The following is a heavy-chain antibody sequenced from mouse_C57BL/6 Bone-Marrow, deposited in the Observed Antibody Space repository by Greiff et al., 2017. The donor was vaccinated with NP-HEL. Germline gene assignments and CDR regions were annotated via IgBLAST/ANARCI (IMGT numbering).Heavy chain of an antibody. J-gene: IGHJ4*01. D-gene: IGHD4-1*01. V-gene: IGHV3-6*01. CDR2: ISYDGSN. Sequence: EVQLVESGPGLVKPSQSLSLTCSVTGYSITSGYYWNWIRQFPGNKLGWMGYISYDGSNNYNPSLKNRISITRDTSKNQFFLKLNSVTTEDTATYYCAKTGTLYAMDYWGQGTSVTVSS. CDR3: AKTGTLYAMDY. CDR1: GYSITSGYY.